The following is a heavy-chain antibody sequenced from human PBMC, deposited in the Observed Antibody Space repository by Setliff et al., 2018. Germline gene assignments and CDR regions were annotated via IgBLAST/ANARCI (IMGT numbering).Heavy chain of an antibody. CDR1: GLIFSNNW. D-gene: IGHD6-13*01. CDR3: VPQGPGYGNSWWTNWFDP. CDR2: INKDGSER. V-gene: IGHV3-7*03. J-gene: IGHJ5*02. Sequence: GGSLRLSCVASGLIFSNNWMSWVRQAPGKGLEWVTNINKDGSERNYVDSVKGRFTISRDNAKNSVYLQMNSLRADDTAVYYCVPQGPGYGNSWWTNWFDPWGQGTLVTVSS.